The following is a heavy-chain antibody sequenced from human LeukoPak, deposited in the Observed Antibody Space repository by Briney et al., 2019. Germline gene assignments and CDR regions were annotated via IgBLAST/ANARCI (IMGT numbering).Heavy chain of an antibody. J-gene: IGHJ4*02. CDR1: GASFNSDDQY. CDR2: IHPSGML. D-gene: IGHD3-22*01. V-gene: IGHV4-31*03. Sequence: NPSETLSLTCTVSGASFNSDDQYWNWLRQSPGKGLEWIGSIHPSGMLYNNPSLESRVTMSRDTSKNQFSLNLNSVTAADTAVYFCSRGLDSRKLGYWGQGILVTVSS. CDR3: SRGLDSRKLGY.